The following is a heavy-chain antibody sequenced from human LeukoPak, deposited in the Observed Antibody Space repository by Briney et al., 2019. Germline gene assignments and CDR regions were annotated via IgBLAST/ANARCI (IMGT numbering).Heavy chain of an antibody. CDR1: GFTFSSYA. J-gene: IGHJ4*02. D-gene: IGHD2/OR15-2a*01. V-gene: IGHV3-23*01. CDR2: ISGSGGST. Sequence: GGSLRLSCAASGFTFSSYAMSWVRQAPGKGLEWVSVISGSGGSTYYADSVKGRFTISRDNAKNSLYLQMNSLRAEDTAVYYCASVIADFDYWGQGTLVTVS. CDR3: ASVIADFDY.